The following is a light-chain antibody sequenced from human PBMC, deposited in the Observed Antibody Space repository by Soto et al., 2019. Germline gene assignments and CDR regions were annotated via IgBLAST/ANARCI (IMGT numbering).Light chain of an antibody. Sequence: QSALTQPRSVSGSPGQSVAISCTGSSSDVGGYNYVSWYQQYPGKAPKLILYDVTERPSGVPDRFSGSKSGNTASLNISGLQAEDEADYYCCSYAGPYTWVFGGGTKLTVL. CDR2: DVT. V-gene: IGLV2-11*01. CDR3: CSYAGPYTWV. CDR1: SSDVGGYNY. J-gene: IGLJ3*02.